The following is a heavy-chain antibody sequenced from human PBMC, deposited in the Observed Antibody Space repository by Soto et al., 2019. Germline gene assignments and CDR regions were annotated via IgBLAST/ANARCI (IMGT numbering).Heavy chain of an antibody. CDR2: IHYSGRT. V-gene: IGHV4-59*12. CDR3: VRVGVGIGNHFDS. CDR1: NGPISGFY. J-gene: IGHJ4*02. Sequence: ASETLSLTCSVSNGPISGFYWTWTRQPPGKILEWIGYIHYSGRTDYNPSLTSRATMSVDTSKNQFSLNLKSITAADTAVYYCVRVGVGIGNHFDSWGRGTLVTVSS. D-gene: IGHD1-26*01.